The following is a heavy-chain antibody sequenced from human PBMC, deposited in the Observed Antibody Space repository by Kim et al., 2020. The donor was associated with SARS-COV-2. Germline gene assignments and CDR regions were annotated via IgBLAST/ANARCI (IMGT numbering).Heavy chain of an antibody. D-gene: IGHD5-12*01. CDR3: ARDHFEWLRFEEKYYYYGMDV. V-gene: IGHV1-69*13. CDR1: GGTFSSYA. J-gene: IGHJ6*02. Sequence: SVKVSCKASGGTFSSYAISWVRQAPGQGLEWMGGIIPIFGTANYAQKFQGRVTITADESTSTAYMELSSLRSEDTAVYYCARDHFEWLRFEEKYYYYGMDVWGQGTTVTVSS. CDR2: IIPIFGTA.